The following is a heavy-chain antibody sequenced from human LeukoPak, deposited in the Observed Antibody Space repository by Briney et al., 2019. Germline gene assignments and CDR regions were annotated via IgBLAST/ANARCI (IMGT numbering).Heavy chain of an antibody. D-gene: IGHD3-10*01. CDR3: ASGSDLDC. Sequence: SQTLSLTCVISGDSVSRNSVAWNWIRQSPSRGIEWLGRTYYRSKWYYDYAVSVKSRITINPDTSKNQFSLQLTSVTPEDTAVYYCASGSDLDCWGQGTLVTVSS. V-gene: IGHV6-1*01. CDR1: GDSVSRNSVA. CDR2: TYYRSKWYY. J-gene: IGHJ4*02.